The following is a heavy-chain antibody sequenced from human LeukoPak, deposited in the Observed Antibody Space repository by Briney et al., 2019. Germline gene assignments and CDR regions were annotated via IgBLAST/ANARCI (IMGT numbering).Heavy chain of an antibody. Sequence: GGSLTLACAASGLTVRRYCMHWVRQAPGRGLEWVAVIWNDGSKQYYADSVKGRFTISRDNSKNTLHLQMNSLRADDTAVYYCARDSENCSFDQWGQGTLVTVSS. CDR2: IWNDGSKQ. V-gene: IGHV3-33*01. D-gene: IGHD1-1*01. J-gene: IGHJ4*02. CDR3: ARDSENCSFDQ. CDR1: GLTVRRYC.